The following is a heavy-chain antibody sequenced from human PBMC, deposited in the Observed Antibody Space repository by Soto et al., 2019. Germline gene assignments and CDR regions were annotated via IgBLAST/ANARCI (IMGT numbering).Heavy chain of an antibody. CDR1: GFTFSSYS. J-gene: IGHJ5*02. Sequence: EVQLVESGGGLVKPGGSLRLSCAASGFTFSSYSMNWVRQAPGKGLEWISSISSSSSYIYYADSVKGRFTISRDNAKNSLYLQMNSLRAEDTAVYYCARDRARGGVLRFLEWSNWFDPWGQGTLVTVSS. CDR2: ISSSSSYI. D-gene: IGHD3-3*01. V-gene: IGHV3-21*01. CDR3: ARDRARGGVLRFLEWSNWFDP.